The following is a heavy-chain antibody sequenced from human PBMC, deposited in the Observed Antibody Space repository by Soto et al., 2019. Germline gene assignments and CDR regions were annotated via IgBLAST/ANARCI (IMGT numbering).Heavy chain of an antibody. J-gene: IGHJ4*02. CDR2: ISVYSGNT. D-gene: IGHD2-8*01. CDR3: ARDSAGVYANGAFDY. CDR1: GYSFTNYG. V-gene: IGHV1-18*01. Sequence: QVQLVQSGAEVKKPGASVKVSCTASGYSFTNYGISWVRQAPGQGREWMGWISVYSGNTNYAQKLQGRLSMTTDTSTSTAYMELRSLRSDDTAVYYGARDSAGVYANGAFDYWGEGPLVTVSS.